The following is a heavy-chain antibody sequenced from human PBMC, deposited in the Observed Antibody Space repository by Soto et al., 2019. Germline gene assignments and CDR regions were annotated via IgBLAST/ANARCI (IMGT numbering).Heavy chain of an antibody. CDR1: GFAFSNYI. Sequence: GGSLRLSCAASGFAFSNYIFYWVRQAPGKGPEWVAAISYDGSNKQYADSVKGRFAISRDNPGNSLDLHMNSLRGDDTALYYCARGDPYYGMDVWGQGTTVTVSS. V-gene: IGHV3-30*09. J-gene: IGHJ6*02. CDR2: ISYDGSNK. CDR3: ARGDPYYGMDV.